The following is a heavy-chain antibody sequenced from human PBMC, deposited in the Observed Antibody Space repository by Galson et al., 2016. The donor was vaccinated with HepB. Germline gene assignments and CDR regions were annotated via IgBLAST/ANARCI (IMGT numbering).Heavy chain of an antibody. J-gene: IGHJ6*02. CDR2: IYSAGTT. Sequence: SLRLSCAASGFTVSNHYMSWVRQAPGKGLEWVSIIYSAGTTYYTDSVKDRFTLSRDNFHNTLYLQINSLRVEDTAVYYCARDTNYYYDSSGYYTYYGMDVWGLGTTVTVSS. CDR3: ARDTNYYYDSSGYYTYYGMDV. CDR1: GFTVSNHY. V-gene: IGHV3-53*01. D-gene: IGHD3-22*01.